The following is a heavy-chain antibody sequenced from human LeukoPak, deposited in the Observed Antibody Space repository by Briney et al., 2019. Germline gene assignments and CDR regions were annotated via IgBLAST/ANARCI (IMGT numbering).Heavy chain of an antibody. D-gene: IGHD5-18*01. CDR2: IDTVSNT. CDR1: GFTFSSYD. V-gene: IGHV3-13*01. J-gene: IGHJ6*02. Sequence: GGSLRLSCAASGFTFSSYDMHWVRQVTGRGLEWVSAIDTVSNTYYPGSVKGRFTISRENAKNSVYLQMNSLRAGDTAVYYCTLSYGRGFNYYYGMDVWGQGTTVTVSS. CDR3: TLSYGRGFNYYYGMDV.